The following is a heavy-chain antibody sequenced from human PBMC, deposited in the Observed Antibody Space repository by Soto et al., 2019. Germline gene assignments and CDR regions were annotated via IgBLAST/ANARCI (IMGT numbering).Heavy chain of an antibody. D-gene: IGHD3-22*01. CDR1: GYTFTSYD. CDR3: ARGSTYYYDSSGYYYYYGMDA. V-gene: IGHV1-8*01. J-gene: IGHJ6*02. Sequence: ASVKVSCKASGYTFTSYDINWVRQATGQGLEWMGWMNPNSGNTGYAQKFQGRVTMTRNTSISTAYMELSSLRSEDTAVYYCARGSTYYYDSSGYYYYYGMDAWGQGTTVTVSS. CDR2: MNPNSGNT.